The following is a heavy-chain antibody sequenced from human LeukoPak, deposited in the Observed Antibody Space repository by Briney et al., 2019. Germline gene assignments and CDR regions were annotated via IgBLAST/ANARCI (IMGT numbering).Heavy chain of an antibody. CDR3: AKDQPYIYGDFRSGYSFDY. V-gene: IGHV3-23*01. D-gene: IGHD3-3*01. Sequence: GGSLRLSRAASGFTFSSYAMSWVRQAPGKGLEWVSAISGSGGSTYYADSVKGRFTISRGNSKNTLYLQMNSLRAEDTAVYYCAKDQPYIYGDFRSGYSFDYWGQGTLVTVSS. CDR1: GFTFSSYA. CDR2: ISGSGGST. J-gene: IGHJ4*02.